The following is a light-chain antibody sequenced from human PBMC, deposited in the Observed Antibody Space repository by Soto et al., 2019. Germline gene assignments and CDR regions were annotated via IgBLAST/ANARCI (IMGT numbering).Light chain of an antibody. V-gene: IGKV1-39*01. CDR1: QSISSY. CDR2: AAS. J-gene: IGKJ5*01. Sequence: DIQMTQSPSSLSASVGDRVTITCRASQSISSYLNWYQQKPGKAPKLLIYAASSLQSGVPSRFSGSGSGTDFTLTISSLQPEDAATYYCQQSYNTPSFGQGTRLEIK. CDR3: QQSYNTPS.